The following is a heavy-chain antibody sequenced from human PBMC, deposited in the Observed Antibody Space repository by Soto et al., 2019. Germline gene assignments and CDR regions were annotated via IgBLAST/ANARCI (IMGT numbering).Heavy chain of an antibody. D-gene: IGHD6-13*01. Sequence: ESLKISRAASGFTFSSYAMSWVRQAPGKGLEWVSAISGSGGSTYYADSVKGRFTISRDNSKNTLYLQMNSLRAEDTAVYYCAKGRAAVLPIDYWGQGTLVTVS. V-gene: IGHV3-23*01. CDR1: GFTFSSYA. CDR3: AKGRAAVLPIDY. CDR2: ISGSGGST. J-gene: IGHJ4*02.